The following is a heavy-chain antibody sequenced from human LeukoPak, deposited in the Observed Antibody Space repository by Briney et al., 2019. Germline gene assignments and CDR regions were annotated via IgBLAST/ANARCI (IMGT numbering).Heavy chain of an antibody. CDR3: ARPRGVKYYAGLSEFGY. CDR2: VYYSGST. J-gene: IGHJ4*02. D-gene: IGHD4-23*01. Sequence: PSETLSLTCTVSGASISSSSYYWGWVRQPPGKGLEWIGSVYYSGSTYYNPSLKTRVTISLDTSKNQFSLNLTSVTAADTAVYYCARPRGVKYYAGLSEFGYWGQGALVTVSS. CDR1: GASISSSSYY. V-gene: IGHV4-39*07.